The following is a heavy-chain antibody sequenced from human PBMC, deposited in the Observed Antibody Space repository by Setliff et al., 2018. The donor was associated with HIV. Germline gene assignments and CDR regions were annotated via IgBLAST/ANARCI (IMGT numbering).Heavy chain of an antibody. CDR3: ARGPPYGSGRHRWNS. CDR2: IYYSGST. J-gene: IGHJ4*02. D-gene: IGHD3-10*01. CDR1: GLSMSRSSYY. V-gene: IGHV4-39*07. Sequence: PSETLSLTCTVSGLSMSRSSYYWGWIRQPPGKGLEWIGSIYYSGSTYYNPSLTSRVTISVDTSNNKFSLRLTSVTAADTALYYCARGPPYGSGRHRWNSWGQGTLVTVSS.